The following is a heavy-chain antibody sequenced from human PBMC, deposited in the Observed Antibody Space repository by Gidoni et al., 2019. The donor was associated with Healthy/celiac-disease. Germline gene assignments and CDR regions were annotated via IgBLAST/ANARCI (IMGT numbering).Heavy chain of an antibody. CDR3: ARGYYGSSGDFDAFDI. CDR1: AGTFSSYG. J-gene: IGHJ3*02. V-gene: IGHV1-69*01. Sequence: QVQLVQSVAEVKKPGSSVKVSCKASAGTFSSYGISWVRQSPVQGLEWMGVIIPIFGTANYAQKFQGRVTITADESTSTAYMELSSLRSEDTAVYYCARGYYGSSGDFDAFDIWGQGTMVTVSS. CDR2: IIPIFGTA. D-gene: IGHD3-22*01.